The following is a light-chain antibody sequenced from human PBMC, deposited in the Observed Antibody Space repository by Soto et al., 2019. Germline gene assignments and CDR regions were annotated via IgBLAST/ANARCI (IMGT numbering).Light chain of an antibody. Sequence: QSALTQRASVSGSPGQSITISCTGTSSDVGGYNYVSWYQHHPGKAPKLMIYDFTRRPSGVSNRFSGSKSGNTASLTISGLQAEDEADYYCSSYALSSTLGVFGGGTKLTVL. CDR2: DFT. V-gene: IGLV2-14*03. CDR1: SSDVGGYNY. CDR3: SSYALSSTLGV. J-gene: IGLJ2*01.